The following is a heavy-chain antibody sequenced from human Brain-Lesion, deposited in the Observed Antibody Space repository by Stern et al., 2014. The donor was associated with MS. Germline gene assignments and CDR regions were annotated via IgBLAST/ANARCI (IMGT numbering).Heavy chain of an antibody. CDR2: ICWNRGTI. CDR3: ARDITGSSAYFAY. D-gene: IGHD1-14*01. CDR1: GFTFDDYA. J-gene: IGHJ4*02. V-gene: IGHV3-9*01. Sequence: MQLVQSGGDLVQPGRSLRLSCAAFGFTFDDYAMHWVRQAPGKGLEWVAGICWNRGTIGYADSVKGRFTTSRDNAYSSLYLQMNSLRPEDTALYYCARDITGSSAYFAYWGQGTLVTVSS.